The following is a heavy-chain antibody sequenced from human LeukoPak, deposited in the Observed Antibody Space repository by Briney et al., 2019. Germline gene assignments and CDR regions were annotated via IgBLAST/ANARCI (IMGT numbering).Heavy chain of an antibody. D-gene: IGHD2-2*03. CDR2: ISSSSSYI. CDR3: ARVDSDDAFDI. Sequence: GGSLRLSCAASGFTFSSYSMNWVRQAPGKGLEWVSSISSSSSYIYYADSVKGRFTISRDNAKNSLYLQMNSLRAEDTAVYYCARVDSDDAFDIWGQGTMVTVSS. V-gene: IGHV3-21*01. J-gene: IGHJ3*02. CDR1: GFTFSSYS.